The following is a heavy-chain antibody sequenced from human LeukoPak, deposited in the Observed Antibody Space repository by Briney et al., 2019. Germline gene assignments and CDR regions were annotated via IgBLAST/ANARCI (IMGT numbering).Heavy chain of an antibody. CDR3: ASTIFGVVANYFDY. D-gene: IGHD3-3*01. CDR2: IYYSGST. CDR1: GGSISSYH. V-gene: IGHV4-59*08. Sequence: SETLSLTCTVSGGSISSYHWSWIRQPPGKGLEWIGYIYYSGSTYYNPSLKSRVTISVDTSKNQFSLKLSSVTAADTAVYYCASTIFGVVANYFDYWGQGTLVTVSS. J-gene: IGHJ4*02.